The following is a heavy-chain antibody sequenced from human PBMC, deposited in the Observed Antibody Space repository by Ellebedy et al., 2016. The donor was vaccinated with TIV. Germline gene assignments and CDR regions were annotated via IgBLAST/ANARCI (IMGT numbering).Heavy chain of an antibody. CDR3: ARAGIYYGGNSGADY. CDR2: IYSGGST. J-gene: IGHJ4*02. D-gene: IGHD4-23*01. Sequence: GESLKISCAASGFTVSSNYMNWVRQTPGKGLEWVSVIYSGGSTYYADSVKGRFTVSRDNSKNTLYLQMNSLRAEDTAVYYCARAGIYYGGNSGADYWGQGTLVTVSS. CDR1: GFTVSSNY. V-gene: IGHV3-66*01.